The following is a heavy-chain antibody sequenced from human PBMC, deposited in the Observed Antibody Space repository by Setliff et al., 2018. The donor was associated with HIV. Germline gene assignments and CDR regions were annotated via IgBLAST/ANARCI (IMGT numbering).Heavy chain of an antibody. V-gene: IGHV1-18*01. D-gene: IGHD6-19*01. CDR1: GHSFANYG. J-gene: IGHJ1*01. CDR2: ISPNNGNT. CDR3: ARDFFSSGWYEYLQH. Sequence: ASVKVSCKASGHSFANYGLSWVRQAPGQGLEWMGWISPNNGNTDYAQRLQGRVTMTTDTSTSTAYMELRSLRSDDTAVYYCARDFFSSGWYEYLQHWGQGTLVTVSS.